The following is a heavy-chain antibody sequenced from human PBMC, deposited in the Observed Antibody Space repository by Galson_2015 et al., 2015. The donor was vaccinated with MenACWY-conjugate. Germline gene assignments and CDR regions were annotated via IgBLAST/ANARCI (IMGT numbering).Heavy chain of an antibody. J-gene: IGHJ3*02. CDR1: GGSISSSGYY. Sequence: ETLSLTCTVSGGSISSSGYYWGWIRQPPGQGLEWIGSIYYSGSTYYNPSLKSRVTISVDTSKNQFSLKLSSVTAADTAVYYCARHPGRVTVLVPAAIGDAFDIWGQGTMVTVSS. CDR3: ARHPGRVTVLVPAAIGDAFDI. CDR2: IYYSGST. V-gene: IGHV4-39*01. D-gene: IGHD2-2*02.